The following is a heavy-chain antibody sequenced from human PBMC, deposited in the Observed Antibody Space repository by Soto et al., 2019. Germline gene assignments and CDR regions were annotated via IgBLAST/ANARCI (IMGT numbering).Heavy chain of an antibody. V-gene: IGHV1-8*01. J-gene: IGHJ6*02. CDR1: GYTFTSYD. CDR3: ARGPYSSSWYSYYYGMDV. CDR2: MNPNSGNT. Sequence: ASVKVSCKASGYTFTSYDINWLRQATGQGLEWMGWMNPNSGNTGYAQKFQGRVTMTRNTSISTAYMELSSLRSEDTAVYYCARGPYSSSWYSYYYGMDVWGQGTTVTVSS. D-gene: IGHD6-13*01.